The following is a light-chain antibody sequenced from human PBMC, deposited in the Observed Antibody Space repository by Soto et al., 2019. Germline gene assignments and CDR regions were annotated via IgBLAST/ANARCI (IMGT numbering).Light chain of an antibody. Sequence: EIVMTQSPSTLSVSPGERATLSCRASQSISTELAWYQQKPGQPPRLLIYSASTMATGVPARLTGSGSGSEFTLTISGLQSEDFAVYYCQRGHNWPLTFGQGTRLEI. CDR3: QRGHNWPLT. V-gene: IGKV3-15*01. CDR2: SAS. J-gene: IGKJ2*01. CDR1: QSISTE.